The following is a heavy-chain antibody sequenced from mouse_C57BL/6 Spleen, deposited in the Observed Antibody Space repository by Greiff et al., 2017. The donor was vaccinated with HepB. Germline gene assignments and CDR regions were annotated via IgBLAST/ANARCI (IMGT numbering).Heavy chain of an antibody. V-gene: IGHV1-5*01. D-gene: IGHD2-5*01. CDR1: GYTFTSYW. CDR3: TSLYSNYEYYAMDY. CDR2: IYPGNSDT. Sequence: EVQLQQSGTVLARPGASVKMSCKTSGYTFTSYWMHWVKQRPGQGLEWIGAIYPGNSDTSYNQKFKGKAKLTEVTSASTAYMELSSLTNEDSAVYYSTSLYSNYEYYAMDYWGQGTSVTVSS. J-gene: IGHJ4*01.